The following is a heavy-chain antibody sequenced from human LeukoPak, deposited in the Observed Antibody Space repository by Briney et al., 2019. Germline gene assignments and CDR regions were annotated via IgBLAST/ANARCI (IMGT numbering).Heavy chain of an antibody. V-gene: IGHV4-39*02. CDR2: IYYSGLT. D-gene: IGHD4-17*01. CDR3: ASGTFDDYGDYDRGDYFDH. CDR1: GASISSSSSS. Sequence: SETLSLTCTVSGASISSSSSSWGWVRQPPGKGPEWIGSIYYSGLTYDNLSLKSRVSISADPSKNHFSLKVSSVTAADTAVYYCASGTFDDYGDYDRGDYFDHWGQGTLVTVSS. J-gene: IGHJ4*02.